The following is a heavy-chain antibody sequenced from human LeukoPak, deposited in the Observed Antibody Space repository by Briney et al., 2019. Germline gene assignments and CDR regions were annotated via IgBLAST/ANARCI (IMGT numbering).Heavy chain of an antibody. CDR3: ARVLRGYCSGGSCYSFAFDI. D-gene: IGHD2-15*01. Sequence: ASVKVSCKTSGYTFTNYDINWVRQATGQGLEWLGWMSPNNGNTGYAQKFQGRVTMTRDTSTSTVYMELSSLRSEDTAVYYCARVLRGYCSGGSCYSFAFDIWGQGTMVTVSS. CDR1: GYTFTNYD. J-gene: IGHJ3*02. CDR2: MSPNNGNT. V-gene: IGHV1-8*01.